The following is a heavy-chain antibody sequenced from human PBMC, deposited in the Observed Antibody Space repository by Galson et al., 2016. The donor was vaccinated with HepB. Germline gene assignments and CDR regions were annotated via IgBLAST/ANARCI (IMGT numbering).Heavy chain of an antibody. J-gene: IGHJ6*02. V-gene: IGHV4-34*01. CDR3: ARGLRESSALYYPRLGGMDV. CDR1: GGSFGYNY. CDR2: INHRGNT. Sequence: SETLSLTCAVYGGSFGYNYWSWIRQSPGKGLEWIGEINHRGNTNYNPSLKSRVTISIDTSKNQFSLGVTSVTAADTAVYYCARGLRESSALYYPRLGGMDVWGQGTTVTVSS. D-gene: IGHD3-22*01.